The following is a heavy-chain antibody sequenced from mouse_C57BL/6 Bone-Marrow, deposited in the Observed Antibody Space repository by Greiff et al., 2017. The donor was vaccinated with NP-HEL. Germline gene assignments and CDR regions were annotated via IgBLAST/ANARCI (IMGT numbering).Heavy chain of an antibody. J-gene: IGHJ2*01. CDR3: AKKYDYDEGYYFDY. D-gene: IGHD2-4*01. CDR2: IHPNSGST. V-gene: IGHV1-64*01. Sequence: QVHVKQSGAELVKPGASVKLSCKASGYTFTSYWMHWVKQRPGQGLEWIGMIHPNSGSTNYNEKFKSKATLTVDKSSSTAYMQLSSLTSEDSAVYYCAKKYDYDEGYYFDYWGQGTTLTVSS. CDR1: GYTFTSYW.